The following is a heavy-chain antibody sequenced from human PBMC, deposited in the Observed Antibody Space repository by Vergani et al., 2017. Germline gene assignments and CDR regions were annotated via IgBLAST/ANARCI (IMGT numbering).Heavy chain of an antibody. D-gene: IGHD4-11*01. V-gene: IGHV4-34*01. Sequence: QVQLQQWGGGLLKPSETLSLTCVVNGGSFTSYHWTWIRQSPGEGLEWVGDIDHTGRPDYNPSLKSRLTMSVDKTRNQFSLTLISVTATDTAIYFCAGVNTETNGHLYYYYYMDVWGQGTAVTVS. CDR1: GGSFTSYH. CDR3: AGVNTETNGHLYYYYYMDV. CDR2: IDHTGRP. J-gene: IGHJ6*03.